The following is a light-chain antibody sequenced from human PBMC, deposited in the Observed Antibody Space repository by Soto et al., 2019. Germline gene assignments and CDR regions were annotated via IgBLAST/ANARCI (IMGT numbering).Light chain of an antibody. CDR3: MQALQTPMYT. CDR1: QSLLHSNGYNY. J-gene: IGKJ2*01. Sequence: DIVMTQSPLSLPVTPGEPASISCRSSQSLLHSNGYNYLDWYLQTPGQSPQLLIYLGSNRASGVHDRFSGSGSGTDFTLKISRVEAEDVGVYYCMQALQTPMYTFGQGTKLEMK. V-gene: IGKV2-28*01. CDR2: LGS.